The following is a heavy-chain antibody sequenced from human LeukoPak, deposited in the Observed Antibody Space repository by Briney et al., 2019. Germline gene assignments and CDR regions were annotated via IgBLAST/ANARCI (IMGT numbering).Heavy chain of an antibody. D-gene: IGHD3-16*01. J-gene: IGHJ4*02. CDR1: GFSLSTNKVA. CDR2: IYWDDDK. CDR3: AHRTGGKNNFDY. V-gene: IGHV2-5*02. Sequence: SGPTLVNPTQTLTLTCTFSGFSLSTNKVAVGWIRQPPGKALEWLAIIYWDDDKRYNPFLKSRLTITKDTSRNQVVLTMTNMDPMDTATYYCAHRTGGKNNFDYWGQGTLVTVSS.